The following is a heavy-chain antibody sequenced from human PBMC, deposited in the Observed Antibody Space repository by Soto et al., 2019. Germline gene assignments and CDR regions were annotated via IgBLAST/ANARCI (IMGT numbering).Heavy chain of an antibody. J-gene: IGHJ5*02. CDR1: GFTFSSYG. CDR2: IWYDGSNK. D-gene: IGHD3-9*01. CDR3: ARETSYDILTGFEAGGNWFDP. Sequence: GGSLRLSCAASGFTFSSYGMHWVRQAPGKGLEWVAVIWYDGSNKYYADSVKGRFTISRDNSKNTLYLQMNSLRAEDTAVYYCARETSYDILTGFEAGGNWFDPWGQGTLVTVSS. V-gene: IGHV3-33*01.